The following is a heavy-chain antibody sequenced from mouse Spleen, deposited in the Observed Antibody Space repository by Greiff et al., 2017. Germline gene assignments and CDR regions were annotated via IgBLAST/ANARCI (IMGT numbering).Heavy chain of an antibody. V-gene: IGHV5-9-3*01. J-gene: IGHJ3*01. D-gene: IGHD4-1*01. CDR3: ARDLTGTGFAY. CDR2: ISSGGGNT. CDR1: GFTFSSYA. Sequence: EVQLVESGGGLVKRGGSLKLSCAASGFTFSSYAMSWVRQTPEKRLEWVATISSGGGNTYYPDSVKGRFTISRDNAKNTLYLQMSSLKSEDTAMYYCARDLTGTGFAYWGQGTLVTVSA.